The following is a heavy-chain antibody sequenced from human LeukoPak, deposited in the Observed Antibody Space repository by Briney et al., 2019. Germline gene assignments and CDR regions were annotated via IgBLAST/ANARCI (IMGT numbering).Heavy chain of an antibody. D-gene: IGHD2-15*01. CDR1: GYTFAGYW. V-gene: IGHV1-18*04. CDR2: ISGYNGKT. J-gene: IGHJ5*02. Sequence: ASVKVSCKASGYTFAGYWMHWVRQGPGQGLEWVGWISGYNGKTKYAQKLQDRVTMTTDTSTTTAYMELRSLRSDDTAVYYCARAGAVVDNWFDPWGQGTLVTVSS. CDR3: ARAGAVVDNWFDP.